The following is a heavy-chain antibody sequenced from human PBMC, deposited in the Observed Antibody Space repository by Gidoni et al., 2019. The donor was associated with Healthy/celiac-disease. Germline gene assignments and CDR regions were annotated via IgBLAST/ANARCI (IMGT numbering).Heavy chain of an antibody. V-gene: IGHV4-31*03. Sequence: QVQLQESGPGLVKPSQTLSLTCTVTGGSISSGGYYWSWIRQHPGKGLEWIGYIYYSGSTYYNPSLKSRVTISVDTSKNQFSLKLSSVTAADTAVYYCARADCSSTSCYFSGWSGYYFDYWGQGTLVTVSS. D-gene: IGHD2-2*01. CDR2: IYYSGST. CDR1: GGSISSGGYY. J-gene: IGHJ4*02. CDR3: ARADCSSTSCYFSGWSGYYFDY.